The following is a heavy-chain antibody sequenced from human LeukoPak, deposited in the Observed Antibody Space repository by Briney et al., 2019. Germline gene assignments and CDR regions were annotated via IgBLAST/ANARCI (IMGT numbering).Heavy chain of an antibody. D-gene: IGHD3-10*02. V-gene: IGHV1-69*06. CDR2: IIPIFGTA. J-gene: IGHJ3*02. CDR3: ATEPRFGEPRGAFDI. Sequence: ASVKVSWKASGGTFSSYAISWVRQAPGQGLEWMGGIIPIFGTANYAQKFQGRVTMTEDTSTDTAYMELSSLRSEDTAVYYCATEPRFGEPRGAFDIWGQGTMVTVSS. CDR1: GGTFSSYA.